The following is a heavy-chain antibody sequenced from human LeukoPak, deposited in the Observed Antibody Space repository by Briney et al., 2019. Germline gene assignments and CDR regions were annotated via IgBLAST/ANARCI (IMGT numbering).Heavy chain of an antibody. J-gene: IGHJ6*03. D-gene: IGHD3-10*01. Sequence: PGGSLRLSCAASGFTFSSYSMNWVRQAPGKGLEWVSSISSSSSYIYYADSVKGRFTISRDNAKNSLYLQMNSLRAEDTAVYYCAREGARGYYYYYMDVWGKGTTVTVSS. V-gene: IGHV3-21*01. CDR1: GFTFSSYS. CDR2: ISSSSSYI. CDR3: AREGARGYYYYYMDV.